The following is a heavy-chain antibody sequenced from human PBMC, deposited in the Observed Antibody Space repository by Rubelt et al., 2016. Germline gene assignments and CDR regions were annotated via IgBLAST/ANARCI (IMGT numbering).Heavy chain of an antibody. Sequence: QVQLQQWGAGLLKPSETLSLTCAVYGGSFSGYYWSWIRQPPGKGLEWIGSIYYSGSTYYNPSLKSRVTISVDTSKNQFSLKLSSVTAADTAVYYCARGRFSGVWGQGTTVTVSS. J-gene: IGHJ6*02. V-gene: IGHV4-34*01. D-gene: IGHD3-3*01. CDR1: GGSFSGYY. CDR2: IYYSGST. CDR3: ARGRFSGV.